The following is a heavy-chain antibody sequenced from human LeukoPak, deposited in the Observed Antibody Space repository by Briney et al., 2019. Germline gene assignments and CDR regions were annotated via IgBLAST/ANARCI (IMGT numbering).Heavy chain of an antibody. CDR2: ISSSSSTI. CDR3: ARSYSSSWDTFDY. CDR1: GFTFSSYG. D-gene: IGHD6-13*01. Sequence: GGSLRLSCAASGFTFSSYGMTWVRQAPGKGLEWVSYISSSSSTIYYADSVKGRFTISRDNAKNSLYLQLNSLRAEDTAVYYCARSYSSSWDTFDYWGQGTLVTVSS. V-gene: IGHV3-48*01. J-gene: IGHJ4*02.